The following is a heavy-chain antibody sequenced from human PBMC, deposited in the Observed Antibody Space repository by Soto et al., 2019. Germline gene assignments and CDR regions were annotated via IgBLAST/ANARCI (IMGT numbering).Heavy chain of an antibody. J-gene: IGHJ5*02. Sequence: QVQLVQSGAEVKKPGSSVKVSCKASGGPFSSYTISWVRQAPGQGLEWMGRIIPILGIANYAQKFQVRVTNTADTSTSTAYMELSSLRSEDTAVYYCASGAYCGGDCSSRWLDPWGQGNLVTVSS. CDR3: ASGAYCGGDCSSRWLDP. CDR2: IIPILGIA. CDR1: GGPFSSYT. V-gene: IGHV1-69*02. D-gene: IGHD2-21*02.